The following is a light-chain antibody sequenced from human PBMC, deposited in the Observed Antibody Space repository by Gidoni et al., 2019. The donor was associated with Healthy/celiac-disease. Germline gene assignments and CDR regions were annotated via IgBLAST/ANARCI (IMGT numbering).Light chain of an antibody. CDR1: QSVSSSY. J-gene: IGKJ4*01. Sequence: EMVLTQSPGTLSLSPGERATLSCRARQSVSSSYLAWYQQKPGQAPRLLIYGASSRATGIPDRFSGSGSGTDFTLTISSLEPEDFAVYYCQQYGSSSLTFGGGTKVEIK. CDR2: GAS. CDR3: QQYGSSSLT. V-gene: IGKV3-20*01.